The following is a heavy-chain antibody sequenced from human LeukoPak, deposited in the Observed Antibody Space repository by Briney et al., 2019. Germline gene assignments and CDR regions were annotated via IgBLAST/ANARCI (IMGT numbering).Heavy chain of an antibody. D-gene: IGHD3-10*01. CDR3: ARDLFTGPYNWFDP. CDR2: INPNSGGT. Sequence: GASVKVSCKASGYTFTGYYMHWVRQAPGQGLEWMGWINPNSGGTNYAQKLQGRVTMTTDTSTSTAYMELRSLRSDDTAVYYCARDLFTGPYNWFDPWGQGTLVTVSS. V-gene: IGHV1-2*02. CDR1: GYTFTGYY. J-gene: IGHJ5*02.